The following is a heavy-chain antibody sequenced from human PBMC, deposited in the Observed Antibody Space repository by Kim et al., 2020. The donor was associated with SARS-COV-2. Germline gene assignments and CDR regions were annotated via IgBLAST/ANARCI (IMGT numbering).Heavy chain of an antibody. V-gene: IGHV1-8*01. CDR1: GYTFTSYD. CDR2: MNPNSGNT. J-gene: IGHJ6*03. Sequence: ASVKVSCKASGYTFTSYDINWVRQATGQGLEWMGWMNPNSGNTGYAQKFQGRVTMTRNTSISTAYMELSSLRSEDTAVYYCARGPRSVQLLFEVADYYYMDVWGKGTTVTVSS. D-gene: IGHD2-2*01. CDR3: ARGPRSVQLLFEVADYYYMDV.